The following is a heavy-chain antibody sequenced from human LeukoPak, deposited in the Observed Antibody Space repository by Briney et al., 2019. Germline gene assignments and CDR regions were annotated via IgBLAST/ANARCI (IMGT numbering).Heavy chain of an antibody. CDR2: FYRSDST. J-gene: IGHJ4*02. Sequence: GGSLRLSCAASGFTVSSSYVYWVRQAPGKGLEWVSFFYRSDSTYYAESVRGRFTISRDNSKNTLYLLMNSLIPEDTAVYYCAREVVSSPSYFDSWGQGTLVTVSS. V-gene: IGHV3-53*01. CDR3: AREVVSSPSYFDS. D-gene: IGHD2-15*01. CDR1: GFTVSSSY.